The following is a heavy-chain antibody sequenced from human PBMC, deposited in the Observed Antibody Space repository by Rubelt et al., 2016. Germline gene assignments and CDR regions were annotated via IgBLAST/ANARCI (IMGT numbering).Heavy chain of an antibody. CDR1: SFS. V-gene: IGHV3-48*01. CDR2: ISTSGSTI. CDR3: ARDLVPVKPESGGSFSYYKGMDV. D-gene: IGHD2-8*02. J-gene: IGHJ6*02. Sequence: SFSMSWVRQVPGKGLEWVSWISTSGSTIFYADSVKGRFTISRDNARDNAKSSLYLQMDSLRADDTAVYFCARDLVPVKPESGGSFSYYKGMDVWGQGTTVIVSS.